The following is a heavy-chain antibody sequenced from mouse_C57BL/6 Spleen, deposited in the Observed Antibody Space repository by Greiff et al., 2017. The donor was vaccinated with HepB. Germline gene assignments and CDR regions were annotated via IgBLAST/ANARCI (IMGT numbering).Heavy chain of an antibody. Sequence: VMLVESGPELVKPGASVKLSCKASGYTFTSYDINWVKQRPGQGLEWIGWIYPRDGSTKYNEKFKGKATLTVDTSSSTAYMELHSLTSEDSAVYFCAREGDDYSNSYFDYWGQGTTLTVSS. CDR2: IYPRDGST. V-gene: IGHV1-85*01. CDR1: GYTFTSYD. CDR3: AREGDDYSNSYFDY. D-gene: IGHD2-5*01. J-gene: IGHJ2*01.